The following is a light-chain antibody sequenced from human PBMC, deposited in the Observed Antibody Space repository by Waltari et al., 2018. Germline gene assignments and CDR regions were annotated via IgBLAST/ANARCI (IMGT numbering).Light chain of an antibody. CDR1: QSVSSN. Sequence: EIVMTQSPATLSVSQGERATLSCRASQSVSSNLAWYQQKPGQAPRLLIYGASTRATGIPARFSGSGSGTEFTLTISSMQSEDFAVYYCQQYNNWPPGRTFGQGTKVEIK. CDR2: GAS. CDR3: QQYNNWPPGRT. J-gene: IGKJ1*01. V-gene: IGKV3-15*01.